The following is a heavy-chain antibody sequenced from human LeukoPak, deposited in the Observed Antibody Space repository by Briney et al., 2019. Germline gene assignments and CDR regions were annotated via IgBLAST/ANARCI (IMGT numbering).Heavy chain of an antibody. CDR1: GGSFSGYY. V-gene: IGHV4-34*01. CDR3: ARRWDRIQFDEYFDY. CDR2: INHSGST. Sequence: SETLSLTCAVYGGSFSGYYWSWIRQPPEKGLEWIGEINHSGSTNYNPSLKSRVTISVDTSKNQFSLKLSSVTAADTAVYYCARRWDRIQFDEYFDYWGQGMLVTVSS. D-gene: IGHD1-26*01. J-gene: IGHJ4*02.